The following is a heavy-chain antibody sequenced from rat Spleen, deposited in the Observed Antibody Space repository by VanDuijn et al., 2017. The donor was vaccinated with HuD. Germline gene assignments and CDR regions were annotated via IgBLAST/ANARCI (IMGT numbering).Heavy chain of an antibody. CDR3: ARRGGYYYSGDGYFDY. V-gene: IGHV5-31*01. CDR1: GFTFSDYN. J-gene: IGHJ2*01. D-gene: IGHD1-1*01. Sequence: EVQLVESGGGLVQPGRSLKLSCAASGFTFSDYNMTWIRQAPGKGLEWVASITNTGSSTYYPDSVKGRFTISRDNAKSTLYLQMNSLRSEDTATYYCARRGGYYYSGDGYFDYWGQGVMVTVSS. CDR2: ITNTGSST.